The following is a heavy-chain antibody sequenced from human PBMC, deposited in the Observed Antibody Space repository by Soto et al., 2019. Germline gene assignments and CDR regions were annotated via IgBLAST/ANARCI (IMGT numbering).Heavy chain of an antibody. D-gene: IGHD2-2*01. CDR1: GFTFSNYG. CDR3: AKRLDAVVASYFDP. CDR2: ISRSGTTT. Sequence: GGSLRLSCAASGFTFSNYGMSWVRQAPGKGLEWVSSISRSGTTTYYADSVKGRFTISRDSSKNTVHLQMNSLRAEDTAVYFCAKRLDAVVASYFDPWGPGTLVTVSS. J-gene: IGHJ4*02. V-gene: IGHV3-23*01.